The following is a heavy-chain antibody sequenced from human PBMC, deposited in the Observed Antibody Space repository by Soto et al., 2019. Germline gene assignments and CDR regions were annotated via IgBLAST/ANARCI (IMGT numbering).Heavy chain of an antibody. Sequence: NPSETLSLTCTVSVCSISSSSYYWGWIRQPPGKGLEWIGSIYYSGSTYYNPSLKSRVTISVDTSKNQFSLKLSSVTAADTAVYYCARLRSWLGFMDVWGQGTTVTVSS. CDR1: VCSISSSSYY. V-gene: IGHV4-39*01. CDR3: ARLRSWLGFMDV. J-gene: IGHJ6*02. D-gene: IGHD3-22*01. CDR2: IYYSGST.